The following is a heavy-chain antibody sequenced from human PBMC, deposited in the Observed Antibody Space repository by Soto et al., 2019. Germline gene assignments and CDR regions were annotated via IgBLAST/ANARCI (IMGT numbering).Heavy chain of an antibody. Sequence: ASVKVSCKASGYTFTSYDINWVRQATGQGLEWMGWMNPNSGNTGYAQKFQGRVTMTRNTSISTAYMELSSLRSEDTAVYYCARARGYYGSGSGYYYYYMDVWGKGTTVTAP. V-gene: IGHV1-8*01. CDR2: MNPNSGNT. CDR3: ARARGYYGSGSGYYYYYMDV. J-gene: IGHJ6*03. D-gene: IGHD3-10*01. CDR1: GYTFTSYD.